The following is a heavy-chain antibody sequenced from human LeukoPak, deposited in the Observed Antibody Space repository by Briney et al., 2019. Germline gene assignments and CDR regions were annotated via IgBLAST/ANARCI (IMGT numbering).Heavy chain of an antibody. CDR1: RFTFSSYG. CDR3: ARAREGYRSSTSCYGPEGNTNWFDP. CDR2: ISYDGSNK. V-gene: IGHV3-30*03. Sequence: GGSLRLSCAASRFTFSSYGMHWVRQAPGKGLEWVAVISYDGSNKYYADSVKGRLTISRDNSKNTLYLHMDSLRVEDTAVYYCARAREGYRSSTSCYGPEGNTNWFDPWGQGTLVTVSS. D-gene: IGHD2-2*01. J-gene: IGHJ5*02.